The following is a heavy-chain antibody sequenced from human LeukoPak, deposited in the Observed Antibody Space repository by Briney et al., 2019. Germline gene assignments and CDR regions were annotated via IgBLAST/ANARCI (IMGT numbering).Heavy chain of an antibody. Sequence: ASVKVSCKASGYIFTSYSMHWVRRAPGQGLEWMGIINTSGGTTNYAQKFQGRVTITADESTSTAYMELSSLRSEDTAVYYCARAVTSHRRQWLVQPFDYWGQGTLVTVSS. CDR1: GYIFTSYS. CDR3: ARAVTSHRRQWLVQPFDY. J-gene: IGHJ4*02. V-gene: IGHV1-46*01. CDR2: INTSGGTT. D-gene: IGHD6-19*01.